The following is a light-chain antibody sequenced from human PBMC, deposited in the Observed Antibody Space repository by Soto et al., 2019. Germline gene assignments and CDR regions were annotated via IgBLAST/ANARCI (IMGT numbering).Light chain of an antibody. CDR2: GAS. V-gene: IGKV3-20*01. J-gene: IGKJ2*01. CDR3: QQYGGSPSYT. Sequence: IVLTQSPGTLSLSPGERATLSCRASQSVSSKYLAWYQQKPGQAPRLLIYGASSRATRIPDRFSGSGSGTDFTLTISRLEPEDFAVYYCQQYGGSPSYTFGQGTKLEIK. CDR1: QSVSSKY.